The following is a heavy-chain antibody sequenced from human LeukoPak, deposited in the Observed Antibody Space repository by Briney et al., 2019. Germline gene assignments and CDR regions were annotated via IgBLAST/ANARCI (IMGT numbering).Heavy chain of an antibody. Sequence: SETLSLTCTVSGGSISSSPTDYWGWIRQPPGRGLEWIGSIYYSGSTYYNPSLNSRVTISVDMSKSQFSLKLSSVTAADTAVYYCARRNGELYPTTFDYWGQGTLVTVSS. CDR1: GGSISSSPTDY. CDR2: IYYSGST. J-gene: IGHJ4*02. CDR3: ARRNGELYPTTFDY. V-gene: IGHV4-39*01. D-gene: IGHD3-10*01.